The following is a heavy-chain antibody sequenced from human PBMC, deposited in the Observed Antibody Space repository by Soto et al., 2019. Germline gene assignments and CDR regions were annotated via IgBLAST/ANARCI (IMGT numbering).Heavy chain of an antibody. V-gene: IGHV3-21*01. J-gene: IGHJ3*02. CDR2: ISSSSSYI. CDR3: ARDMITFGGVIVMGDTDAFDI. CDR1: GFTFSSYS. D-gene: IGHD3-16*02. Sequence: EVQLVESGGGLVKPGGSLRLSCAASGFTFSSYSTNWVRQAPGKGLEWVSSISSSSSYIYYADSVKGRFTISRDNAKNSLYLQMNSLRAEDTAVYYCARDMITFGGVIVMGDTDAFDIWGQGTMVTVSS.